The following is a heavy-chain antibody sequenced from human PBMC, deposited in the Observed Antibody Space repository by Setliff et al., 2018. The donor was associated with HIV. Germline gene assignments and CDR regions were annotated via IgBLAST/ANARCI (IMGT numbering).Heavy chain of an antibody. CDR1: GDFFSSDYY. J-gene: IGHJ4*02. CDR2: IYYTGST. D-gene: IGHD5-12*01. V-gene: IGHV4-38-2*02. CDR3: ARDRGGGYNNLDY. Sequence: SETLSLTCTVSGDFFSSDYYWGWIRQPPGKGLEWIGHIYYTGSTYYNPSPKSRVTISVDTSKNQFSLKVSSVTAADTAVYYCARDRGGGYNNLDYWGQGTLVTVSS.